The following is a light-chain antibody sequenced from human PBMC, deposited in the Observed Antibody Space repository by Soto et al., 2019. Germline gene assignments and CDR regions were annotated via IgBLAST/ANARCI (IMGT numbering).Light chain of an antibody. Sequence: QSVLTQPASVSGSPGQSITISCTGTSSDVGGYNYVSWYQQHPGKVPKLMIYEVSNRPSGVSNRFSGSKSGNTASLTISGLQAEDEADYYCSSYTISSTLVVFGGGTQLTVL. CDR2: EVS. CDR1: SSDVGGYNY. J-gene: IGLJ2*01. CDR3: SSYTISSTLVV. V-gene: IGLV2-14*01.